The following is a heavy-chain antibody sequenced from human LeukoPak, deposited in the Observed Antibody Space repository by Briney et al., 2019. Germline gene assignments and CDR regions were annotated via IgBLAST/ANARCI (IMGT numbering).Heavy chain of an antibody. D-gene: IGHD3-3*01. V-gene: IGHV1-69*05. CDR2: IIPIFGTA. Sequence: SVKVSCKASGGTFSSYAISWVRQAPGEGLEWMGGIIPIFGTANYVQKFQGRVTITTDESTSTAYMELSSLRSEDTAVYYCARNSDFWSGYYSAWGQGTLVTVSS. CDR3: ARNSDFWSGYYSA. CDR1: GGTFSSYA. J-gene: IGHJ5*02.